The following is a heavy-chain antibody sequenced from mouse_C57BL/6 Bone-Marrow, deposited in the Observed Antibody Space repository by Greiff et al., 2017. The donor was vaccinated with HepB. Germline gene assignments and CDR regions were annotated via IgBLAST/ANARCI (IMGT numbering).Heavy chain of an antibody. V-gene: IGHV3-3*01. J-gene: IGHJ4*01. CDR3: ASSYGSSYDYYAMDY. CDR1: GFSIHSDCY. Sequence: EVQLVESGPSLVRPSQTLSLTCTVTGFSIHSDCYWIWIRQFPGNKLEYIGYTFYSGITYYNPSLESRTYITRDTSKNQFSLKLSSVTTEDTATYYCASSYGSSYDYYAMDYWGQGTSVTVSS. D-gene: IGHD1-1*01. CDR2: TFYSGIT.